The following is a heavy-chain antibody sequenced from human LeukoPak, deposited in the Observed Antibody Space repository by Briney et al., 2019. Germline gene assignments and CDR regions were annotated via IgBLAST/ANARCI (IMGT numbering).Heavy chain of an antibody. V-gene: IGHV4-59*01. CDR3: ARDLSGTYSGFDY. CDR2: IFYTGGT. D-gene: IGHD1-26*01. Sequence: SETLSLTCTVSGGSISSYSWSWIRQPPGKGLEWIGYIFYTGGTNYNPSLKSRITISVDTSKNQLSLKLSSVTAADTAIYYCARDLSGTYSGFDYWGQGTLVTVSS. CDR1: GGSISSYS. J-gene: IGHJ4*02.